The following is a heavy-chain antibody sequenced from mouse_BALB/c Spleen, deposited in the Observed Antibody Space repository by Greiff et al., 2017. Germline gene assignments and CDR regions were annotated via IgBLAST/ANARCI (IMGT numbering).Heavy chain of an antibody. J-gene: IGHJ4*01. Sequence: EVQLEQSGGGLVQPGGSRKLSCAASGFTFSSFWMHWVRQAPEKGLEWVGYICSGSSTIYYADTVKGRFTISRDNPKNTLFLQMTSLRSEDTAMYDCARSYYDSSYYAMDFWGEGTTVTVSS. D-gene: IGHD1-1*01. CDR2: ICSGSSTI. CDR3: ARSYYDSSYYAMDF. V-gene: IGHV5-17*02. CDR1: GFTFSSFW.